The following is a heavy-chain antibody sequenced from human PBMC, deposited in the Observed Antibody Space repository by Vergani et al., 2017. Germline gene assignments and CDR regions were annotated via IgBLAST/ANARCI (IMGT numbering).Heavy chain of an antibody. V-gene: IGHV1-46*01. J-gene: IGHJ3*02. CDR3: AKVHRAYDHVIMAAFDI. CDR2: ITPGGST. D-gene: IGHD2-8*01. CDR1: GYTFTNHH. Sequence: VQLVQSGTEVKKPGASVKIACKTSGYTFTNHHLHWVRQAPGQGLEWMGIITPGGSTDYGPKFQGRATMTRDTSVTTAYMELSSLRSDDTAVYYCAKVHRAYDHVIMAAFDIWGQGTMVTVSS.